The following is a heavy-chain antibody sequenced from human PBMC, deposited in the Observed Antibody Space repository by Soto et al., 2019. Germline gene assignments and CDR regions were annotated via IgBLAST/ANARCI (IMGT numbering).Heavy chain of an antibody. CDR3: ARESTSSNWIDP. J-gene: IGHJ5*02. CDR1: GYSISSGYY. Sequence: PSETLSLTCAVSGYSISSGYYWGWIRQPPGKGLEWIGSIYHSGTPYYNASFKSRVTISVDKPKNQFSLRLSSVTASDTAVYYCARESTSSNWIDPWGQGTLVTVS. CDR2: IYHSGTP. V-gene: IGHV4-38-2*02. D-gene: IGHD2-2*01.